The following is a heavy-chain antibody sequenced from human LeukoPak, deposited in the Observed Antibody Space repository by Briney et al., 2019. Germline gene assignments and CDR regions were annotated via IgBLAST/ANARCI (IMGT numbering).Heavy chain of an antibody. D-gene: IGHD1-1*01. Sequence: GGSLRLSCAASGFTFSHFAMHWGRQAPGKGLGWVAVISYDGSNKYYADSVKGRFTISRDNSKNSLYLQMNSLRAEDTAVYYCARSDQLNFDYWGQGILVTVSS. J-gene: IGHJ4*02. V-gene: IGHV3-30*04. CDR1: GFTFSHFA. CDR3: ARSDQLNFDY. CDR2: ISYDGSNK.